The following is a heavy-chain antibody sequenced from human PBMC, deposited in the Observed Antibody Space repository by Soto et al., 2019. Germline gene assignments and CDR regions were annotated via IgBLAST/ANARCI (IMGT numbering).Heavy chain of an antibody. Sequence: QLQLQESGPGLVKPSETLSLTCTVSGGSISTSSYYWGWIRQPPGKGLEWIGNIYYNGNTYYNPSLKSRVIIAVSTSKHPSSLDLSSVTAADAAVYYCAKCGYSFSYLPFDSWGLGTLVAVSS. CDR3: AKCGYSFSYLPFDS. D-gene: IGHD5-18*01. V-gene: IGHV4-39*01. J-gene: IGHJ4*02. CDR1: GGSISTSSYY. CDR2: IYYNGNT.